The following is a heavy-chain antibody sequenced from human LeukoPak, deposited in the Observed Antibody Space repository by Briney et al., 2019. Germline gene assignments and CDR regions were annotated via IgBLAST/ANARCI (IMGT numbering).Heavy chain of an antibody. V-gene: IGHV3-23*01. CDR2: IGGGGDTT. J-gene: IGHJ4*02. D-gene: IGHD6-6*01. CDR1: GFTFSTYG. Sequence: GGSLRLSCAASGFTFSTYGMTWVRQAPGKGLEWVSAIGGGGDTTYYADSVKGRFTISRDNSKNTLYLQMKSLRAEDTAVYYCAKISTSSANFDYWGKGPLVTVSS. CDR3: AKISTSSANFDY.